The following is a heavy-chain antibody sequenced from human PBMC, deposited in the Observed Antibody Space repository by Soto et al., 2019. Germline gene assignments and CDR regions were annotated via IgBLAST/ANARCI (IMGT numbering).Heavy chain of an antibody. CDR3: ARDNRRAEAGTVDY. Sequence: GGSLRLSCAASGFTFSSYSMNWVLQAPGKGLEWVSYISSSSSTIYYADSVKGRFTISRDNAKNSLYLQMNSLRAEDTAVYYCARDNRRAEAGTVDYWGQGTLVTVSS. J-gene: IGHJ4*02. V-gene: IGHV3-48*01. D-gene: IGHD6-19*01. CDR1: GFTFSSYS. CDR2: ISSSSSTI.